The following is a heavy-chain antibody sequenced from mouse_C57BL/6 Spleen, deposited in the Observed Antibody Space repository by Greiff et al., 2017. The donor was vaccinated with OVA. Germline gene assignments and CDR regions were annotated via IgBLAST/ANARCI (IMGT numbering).Heavy chain of an antibody. Sequence: VQLQQPGAELVRPGSSVKLSCKASGYTFTSYWMDWVKQRPGQGLEWIGNIYPSDSETHYNQKFKDKATLTVDKSSSTAYMQLSSLTSEDSAVYYCARSGYYYGSSYAHYYAMDYWGQGTSVTVSS. CDR1: GYTFTSYW. V-gene: IGHV1-61*01. CDR3: ARSGYYYGSSYAHYYAMDY. CDR2: IYPSDSET. D-gene: IGHD1-1*01. J-gene: IGHJ4*01.